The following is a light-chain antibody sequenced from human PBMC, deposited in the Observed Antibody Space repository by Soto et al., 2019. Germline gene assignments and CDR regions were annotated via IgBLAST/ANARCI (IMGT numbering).Light chain of an antibody. J-gene: IGLJ1*01. CDR2: DVS. Sequence: QSALTQPASVSGSPGQSITISCTGTSSDVGGYNYVSWYQQHPGKAPKLMIYDVSNRPSGVSNRFSGSKSGNTASLTISGLQAEDEAGYYCSSYTSSITPYVFGTVTKVTVL. V-gene: IGLV2-14*01. CDR1: SSDVGGYNY. CDR3: SSYTSSITPYV.